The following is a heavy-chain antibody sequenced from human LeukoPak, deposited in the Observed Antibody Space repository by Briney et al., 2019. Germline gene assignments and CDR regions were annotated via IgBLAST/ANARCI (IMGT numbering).Heavy chain of an antibody. CDR3: ARDPYDSSWGLCYFDD. Sequence: GGSLRLSRAASRFTFSSYWMSWVRQAPGKGVEGVANINQGGRDKYYVGSVKGRFTISRDNAKNALSLQMNSLRAEDTAVYYCARDPYDSSWGLCYFDDWARETWSPSP. V-gene: IGHV3-7*04. CDR2: INQGGRDK. D-gene: IGHD3-22*01. J-gene: IGHJ4*02. CDR1: RFTFSSYW.